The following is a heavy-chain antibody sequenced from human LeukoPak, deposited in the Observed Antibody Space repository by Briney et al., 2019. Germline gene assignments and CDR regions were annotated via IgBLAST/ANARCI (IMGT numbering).Heavy chain of an antibody. CDR3: ARAPVTSCLGAFCYPFDS. CDR1: GFTFSSYW. Sequence: PGGSLRLSCAASGFTFSSYWMSWVRQAPGKGLEWVANIKQDGSEKYYVDSVKGRFTISRDNSKNTLFLQMNNLRAEDTALYYCARAPVTSCLGAFCYPFDSWGRGTMITVSS. V-gene: IGHV3-7*03. J-gene: IGHJ4*02. D-gene: IGHD2-15*01. CDR2: IKQDGSEK.